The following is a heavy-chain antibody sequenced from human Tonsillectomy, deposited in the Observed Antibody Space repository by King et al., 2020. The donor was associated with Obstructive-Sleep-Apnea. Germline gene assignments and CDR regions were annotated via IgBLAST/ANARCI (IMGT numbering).Heavy chain of an antibody. Sequence: VQLQQWGAGLLKPSETLSLTCAVYGGSFSGYYWSWIRQPPGKGLEWIGEINHSGSTHYNPSLKSRVTISVDTSKNQFSLKLNSVTAADTAVYYCARGDFSDYSSSWDTFDIWGQGTMVTVSS. CDR2: INHSGST. V-gene: IGHV4-34*01. CDR3: ARGDFSDYSSSWDTFDI. CDR1: GGSFSGYY. J-gene: IGHJ3*02. D-gene: IGHD6-13*01.